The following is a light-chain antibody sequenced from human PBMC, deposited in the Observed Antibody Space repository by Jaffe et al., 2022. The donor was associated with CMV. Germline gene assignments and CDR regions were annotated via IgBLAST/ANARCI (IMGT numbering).Light chain of an antibody. CDR3: CLNAGNGIWV. CDR1: SSGIGNYNL. J-gene: IGLJ3*02. Sequence: QSALTQPASVSGSPGQSITISCTGTSSGIGNYNLVSWYQQHPGKTPKLIIYGVSERPSGISNRFSDSKSDNTASLTISGLQAEDEAHYYCCLNAGNGIWVFGGGTKLTVL. CDR2: GVS. V-gene: IGLV2-23*02.